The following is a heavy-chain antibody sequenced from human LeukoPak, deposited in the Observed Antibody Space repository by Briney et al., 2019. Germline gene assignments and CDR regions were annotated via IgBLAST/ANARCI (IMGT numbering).Heavy chain of an antibody. Sequence: PSETLSLTCAVYGGSFSGYYWTWIRQPPGKGLEWIGEINHSGSTNYNPSLKSRVTISVDTSKNQFSLKLTSVTAADTAVYYCARIAAAGTSDAFDIWGQGTMVTVSS. J-gene: IGHJ3*02. D-gene: IGHD6-13*01. CDR2: INHSGST. CDR1: GGSFSGYY. V-gene: IGHV4-34*01. CDR3: ARIAAAGTSDAFDI.